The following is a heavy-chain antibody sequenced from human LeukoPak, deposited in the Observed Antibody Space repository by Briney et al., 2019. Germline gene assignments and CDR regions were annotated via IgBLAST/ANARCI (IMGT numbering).Heavy chain of an antibody. CDR3: ARQGSRARGWLDP. V-gene: IGHV4-59*08. D-gene: IGHD2-15*01. CDR1: GGSINSFY. CDR2: IYYSGNT. Sequence: SETLSLTCIVSGGSINSFYWSWIRQAPGKGLEWIGNIYYSGNTNYNPSLKSRVTISIDTSKNQFSLKLSSVTAANTAVYYCARQGSRARGWLDPWGQGTLVTVSS. J-gene: IGHJ5*02.